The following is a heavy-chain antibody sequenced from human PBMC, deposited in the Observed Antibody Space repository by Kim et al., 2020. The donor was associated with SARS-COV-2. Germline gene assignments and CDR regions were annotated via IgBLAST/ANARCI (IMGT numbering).Heavy chain of an antibody. CDR3: TRVPYYDILTGYFRRRDSYYYGMDV. CDR1: GFTFGDYA. J-gene: IGHJ6*02. Sequence: GGSLRLSCTASGFTFGDYAMSWVRQAPGKGLEWVGFIRSKAYGGTTEYAASVKGRFTISRDDSKSIAYLQMNSLKTEDTAVYYCTRVPYYDILTGYFRRRDSYYYGMDVWGQGTTVTVSS. V-gene: IGHV3-49*04. CDR2: IRSKAYGGTT. D-gene: IGHD3-9*01.